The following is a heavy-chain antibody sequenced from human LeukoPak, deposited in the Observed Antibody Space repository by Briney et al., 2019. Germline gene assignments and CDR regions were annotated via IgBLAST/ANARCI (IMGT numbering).Heavy chain of an antibody. V-gene: IGHV3-66*02. CDR1: GFTFSNAW. CDR3: ARDKGTSYLSSFDY. Sequence: GGSLRLSCAASGFTFSNAWMSWVRQAPGKGLEWVSVIYSGGSTYYADSVKGRLTISRDNSKNTLYLQMNSLRAADTAVYYCARDKGTSYLSSFDYWGQGTLVTVSS. J-gene: IGHJ4*02. CDR2: IYSGGST. D-gene: IGHD6-6*01.